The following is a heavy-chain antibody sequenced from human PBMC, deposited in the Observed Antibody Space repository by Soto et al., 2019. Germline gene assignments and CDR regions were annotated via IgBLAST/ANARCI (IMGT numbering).Heavy chain of an antibody. V-gene: IGHV3-66*04. CDR2: IYSGGST. CDR3: ASQHKYGSGSYSSTKPPPQIDY. D-gene: IGHD3-10*01. CDR1: GFTVSSNY. J-gene: IGHJ4*02. Sequence: GGSLRLSCAASGFTVSSNYMSWVRQAPGKGLEWVSVIYSGGSTYYADSVKGRFTISRDNSKNTLYLQMNSLRAGDTAVYYCASQHKYGSGSYSSTKPPPQIDYWGQGTLVTVSS.